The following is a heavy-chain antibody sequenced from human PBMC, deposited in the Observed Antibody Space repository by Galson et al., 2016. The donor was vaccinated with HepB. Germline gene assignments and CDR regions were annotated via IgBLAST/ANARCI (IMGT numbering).Heavy chain of an antibody. CDR1: GFSLSTSGVG. D-gene: IGHD4-17*01. Sequence: PALVKPTQTLTLTCSFSGFSLSTSGVGVVWIRQPPGKALEWIALTYWNDDIRYTPSLSSRLTLTKDTSKNQVVLTMTNMDPVDTATYYCAHFMTTVTTGWFDPWGQGILVTVSS. CDR3: AHFMTTVTTGWFDP. J-gene: IGHJ5*02. CDR2: TYWNDDI. V-gene: IGHV2-5*01.